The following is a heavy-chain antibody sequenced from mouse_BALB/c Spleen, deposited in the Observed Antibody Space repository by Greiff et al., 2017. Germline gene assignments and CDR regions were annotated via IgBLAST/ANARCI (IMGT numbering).Heavy chain of an antibody. Sequence: EVQRVESGGGLVQPKGSLKLSCAASGFTFNTYAMNWVRQAPGKGLEWVARIRSKSNNYATYYADSVKDRFTISRDDSQSMLYLQMNNLKTEDTAMYYCVRGAYYRYDDFDYWGQGTTLTVSS. CDR2: IRSKSNNYAT. J-gene: IGHJ2*01. D-gene: IGHD2-14*01. CDR1: GFTFNTYA. CDR3: VRGAYYRYDDFDY. V-gene: IGHV10-1*02.